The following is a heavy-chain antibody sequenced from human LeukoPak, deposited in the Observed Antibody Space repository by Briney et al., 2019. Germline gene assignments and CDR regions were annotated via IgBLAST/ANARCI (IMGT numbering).Heavy chain of an antibody. Sequence: KFQGRVTITRDTSASTAYMELSSLRSEDTAVYYCAREDSGTTFDYWGQGTLVTVSP. V-gene: IGHV1-3*01. J-gene: IGHJ4*02. D-gene: IGHD1-26*01. CDR3: AREDSGTTFDY.